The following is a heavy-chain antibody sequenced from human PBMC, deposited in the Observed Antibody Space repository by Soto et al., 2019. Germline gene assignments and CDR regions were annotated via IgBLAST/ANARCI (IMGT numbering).Heavy chain of an antibody. CDR3: ARERYFDL. CDR1: GGSVSSAGYY. V-gene: IGHV4-61*08. Sequence: QAQLQESGPGLVKPSETLSLTCTVSGGSVSSAGYYWSWIRQPPGKGLEWIGYLYYTGSTNYTPSLKSRVTIAVDTSKTQFSLKLSSVTAADTAVYYCARERYFDLWGRGTLVTVSS. J-gene: IGHJ2*01. CDR2: LYYTGST.